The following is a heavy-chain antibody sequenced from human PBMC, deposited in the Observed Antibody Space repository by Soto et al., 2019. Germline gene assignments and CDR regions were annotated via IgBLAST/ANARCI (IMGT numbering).Heavy chain of an antibody. V-gene: IGHV4-39*01. CDR2: IYYSGNT. CDR3: ASQERSCNNCLCYRNYFDF. J-gene: IGHJ4*02. Sequence: QLQLQESGPGLVKPSETLSLTCTVSGGSISNSRYYWAWIRQPPGKGLEWIGSIYYSGNTYSNPSLKIRFTISVDTSKNQFSLKLSSVTAADTAVYYCASQERSCNNCLCYRNYFDFWGQGTLVTVSS. CDR1: GGSISNSRYY. D-gene: IGHD2-8*01.